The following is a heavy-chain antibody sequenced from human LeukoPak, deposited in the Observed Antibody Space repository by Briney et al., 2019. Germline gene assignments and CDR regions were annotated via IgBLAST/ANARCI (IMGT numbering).Heavy chain of an antibody. CDR3: ASHNCGGDCYYYYYYYMDV. Sequence: ASVKVSCKASGGTFSSYTISWVRQAPGQGLEWMGRIIPILGIANYAQKFQGRVTITADKSTSTAYMELSSLRSEDTAVYYCASHNCGGDCYYYYYYYMDVWGKGTTLTVSS. V-gene: IGHV1-69*02. CDR2: IIPILGIA. J-gene: IGHJ6*03. D-gene: IGHD2-21*01. CDR1: GGTFSSYT.